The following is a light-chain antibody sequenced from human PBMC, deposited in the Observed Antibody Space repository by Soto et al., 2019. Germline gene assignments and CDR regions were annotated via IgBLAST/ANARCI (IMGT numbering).Light chain of an antibody. V-gene: IGLV1-44*01. J-gene: IGLJ1*01. CDR1: SSNIGAGYD. CDR2: TND. CDR3: AVWDDSLNGHV. Sequence: HSALTQPPSVSGAPGQRVTISCTGSSSNIGAGYDVHWYKHLPGTAPKPLIYTNDQRPSGVPDRFSGSKSGTSASLAISGLQSEDEADYYCAVWDDSLNGHVFGAGTKVTVL.